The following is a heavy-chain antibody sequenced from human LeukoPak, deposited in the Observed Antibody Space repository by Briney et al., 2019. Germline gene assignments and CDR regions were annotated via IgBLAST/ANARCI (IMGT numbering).Heavy chain of an antibody. CDR1: GGSISSYY. V-gene: IGHV4-59*01. D-gene: IGHD3-10*01. CDR2: IYYSGST. Sequence: SETLSLTCTVSGGSISSYYWSWIRQPPGKGLEWIGDIYYSGSTNYNPSLKSRVTISVDTSKNQFSLKLSSVTAADTAVYYCARSMVRGVNHNWFDPWGQGTLVTVSS. J-gene: IGHJ5*02. CDR3: ARSMVRGVNHNWFDP.